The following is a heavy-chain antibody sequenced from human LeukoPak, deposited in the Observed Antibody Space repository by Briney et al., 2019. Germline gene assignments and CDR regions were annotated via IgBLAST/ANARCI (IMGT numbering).Heavy chain of an antibody. CDR1: GITFSTYG. Sequence: GWSLRLSCAASGITFSTYGMHWVRQAPGKGLEWVAYIRYDGSDRDYAEFVRGRFTISRDNSKSTLYLQMNSLRAEDTAVYYCAKAEPMNYWGQGTLVTVSS. CDR2: IRYDGSDR. D-gene: IGHD1-14*01. CDR3: AKAEPMNY. V-gene: IGHV3-30*02. J-gene: IGHJ4*02.